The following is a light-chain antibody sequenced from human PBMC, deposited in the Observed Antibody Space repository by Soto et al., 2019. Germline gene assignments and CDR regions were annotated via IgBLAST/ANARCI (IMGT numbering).Light chain of an antibody. J-gene: IGKJ5*01. CDR1: QSVSSN. CDR2: GAS. V-gene: IGKV3D-15*01. Sequence: ELLMPQSPATLSVSPGERATLSCRASQSVSSNLAWYQQKPGQAPRLLIYGASTRATGIPARFSGSGSGTEFTLTISSLQSEDFAVYYCQQYNNWTSITFGQGARLEIK. CDR3: QQYNNWTSIT.